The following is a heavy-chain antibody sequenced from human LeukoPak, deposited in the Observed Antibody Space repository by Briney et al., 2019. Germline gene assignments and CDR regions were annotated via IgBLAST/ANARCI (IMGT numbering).Heavy chain of an antibody. D-gene: IGHD7-27*01. CDR3: VRTPPNWGADF. CDR1: GCTFTSYD. J-gene: IGHJ4*02. V-gene: IGHV1-8*01. Sequence: ASVKVSCKASGCTFTSYDINWVRQATGQGLEWMGWMSPNSGNTGYAQKFQGRVTMTRDTSISTAYMELSSLRFEDTAVYYCVRTPPNWGADFWGQGTLVTVSS. CDR2: MSPNSGNT.